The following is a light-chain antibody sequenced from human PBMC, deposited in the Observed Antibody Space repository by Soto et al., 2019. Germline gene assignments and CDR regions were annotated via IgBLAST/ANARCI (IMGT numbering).Light chain of an antibody. CDR3: QHYGTSPLYM. CDR2: GTS. Sequence: EIVLTQSPGTLSLSPGERATLSCRASQSVSSSSYLAWYQQKPGQAPRLRIYGTSSRATGIPDRFSGSGSGTYFNFTISILEPEAFAVYYCQHYGTSPLYMFVQGTRLEIK. V-gene: IGKV3-20*01. CDR1: QSVSSSSY. J-gene: IGKJ2*01.